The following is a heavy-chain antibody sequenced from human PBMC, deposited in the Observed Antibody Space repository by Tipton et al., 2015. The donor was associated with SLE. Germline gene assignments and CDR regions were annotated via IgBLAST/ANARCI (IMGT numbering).Heavy chain of an antibody. J-gene: IGHJ4*02. Sequence: TLSLTCTVSGGSISSSSYSWGWIRQPPGKGLEWIGSIYYSGSTYYNPSLKSRVTISVDTSKNQFSLKLSSVTAADTAVYYCARQGGVGAIDYWGQGTLVNVSS. D-gene: IGHD1-26*01. CDR1: GGSISSSSYS. CDR2: IYYSGST. CDR3: ARQGGVGAIDY. V-gene: IGHV4-39*01.